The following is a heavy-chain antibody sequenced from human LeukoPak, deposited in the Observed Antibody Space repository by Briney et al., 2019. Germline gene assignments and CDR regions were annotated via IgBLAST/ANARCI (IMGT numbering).Heavy chain of an antibody. V-gene: IGHV3-7*05. D-gene: IGHD2-21*01. CDR1: GFTFSTYW. J-gene: IGHJ4*02. CDR3: ARTLFGGPFDY. CDR2: IKEDGSEK. Sequence: GGSLRLSCAASGFTFSTYWMSWVRQAPGKGLEWVANIKEDGSEKNYLDSVKGRFTISRDNAKNSLYLQMNSLRAEDTAVYYCARTLFGGPFDYWNQGTLVTVS.